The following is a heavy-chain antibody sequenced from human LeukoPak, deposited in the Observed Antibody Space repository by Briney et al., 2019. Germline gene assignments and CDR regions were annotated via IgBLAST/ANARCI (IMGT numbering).Heavy chain of an antibody. J-gene: IGHJ4*02. CDR2: IYYSGST. Sequence: TLSLTCTVSGGSISSGGYYWSWIRQHPGKGLEWIGYIYYSGSTYYNPSLKSRVTISVDTSKNQFSLELSSVTAADTAVYYCAXGRPTXNFDXXXXGTLVTVSS. V-gene: IGHV4-31*03. CDR3: AXGRPTXNFDX. D-gene: IGHD6-6*01. CDR1: GGSISSGGYY.